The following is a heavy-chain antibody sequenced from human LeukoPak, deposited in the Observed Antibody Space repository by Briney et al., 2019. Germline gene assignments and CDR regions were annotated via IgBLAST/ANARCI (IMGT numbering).Heavy chain of an antibody. V-gene: IGHV1-46*01. CDR1: GYTFTSYF. CDR3: ARVLSGYDYDSGGY. CDR2: INPSGGST. D-gene: IGHD5-12*01. Sequence: ASVKVSCKASGYTFTSYFLHWVRQAPGQGLEWMGVINPSGGSTTFAQKFQGRVTMTRDTSISTAYMELSRLRSDDTAVYYCARVLSGYDYDSGGYWGQGTLVTVSS. J-gene: IGHJ4*02.